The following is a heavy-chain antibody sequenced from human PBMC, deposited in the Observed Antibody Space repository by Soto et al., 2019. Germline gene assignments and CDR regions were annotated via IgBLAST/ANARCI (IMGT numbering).Heavy chain of an antibody. D-gene: IGHD2-21*01. Sequence: PLETLSLTCVVYGESFSGCYRSWIRQPPGKGLEWIGEINHSGSTNYNPSLKSRVTISVDTSKNQFSLKLSSVTAADTAVYYCARGVPTEMAIPVPGHHTPLYFDYWGQGNLVTVSS. CDR2: INHSGST. V-gene: IGHV4-34*01. CDR1: GESFSGCY. J-gene: IGHJ4*02. CDR3: ARGVPTEMAIPVPGHHTPLYFDY.